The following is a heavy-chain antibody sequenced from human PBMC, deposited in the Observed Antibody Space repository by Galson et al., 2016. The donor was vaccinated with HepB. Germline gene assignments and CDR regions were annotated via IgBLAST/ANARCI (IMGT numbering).Heavy chain of an antibody. D-gene: IGHD3-10*01. J-gene: IGHJ4*02. CDR3: VKEKYYYGSGSFDY. CDR1: GFTFSSYA. Sequence: SLRLSCAASGFTFSSYALHWVRQTPGKGLEYVSTISSNRGSTYYADSVKGRFTISRDNSKNTLYLQMSSLRAEDTAVYYCVKEKYYYGSGSFDYWGQGTLVTVSS. V-gene: IGHV3-64D*06. CDR2: ISSNRGST.